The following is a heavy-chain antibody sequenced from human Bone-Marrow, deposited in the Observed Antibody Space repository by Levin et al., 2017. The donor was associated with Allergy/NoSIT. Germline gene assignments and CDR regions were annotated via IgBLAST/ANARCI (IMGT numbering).Heavy chain of an antibody. V-gene: IGHV5-51*01. J-gene: IGHJ4*02. D-gene: IGHD5-12*01. CDR2: IYPGDSDT. Sequence: RGESLKISCQASGYSFTSYWIAWVRQMPGEGLEWMGIIYPGDSDTRYSPSFQGQVTISADKSISTAYLQWSSLKASDTAMYYCARPGGVATKDRYFDYWGQGTLVTVSS. CDR1: GYSFTSYW. CDR3: ARPGGVATKDRYFDY.